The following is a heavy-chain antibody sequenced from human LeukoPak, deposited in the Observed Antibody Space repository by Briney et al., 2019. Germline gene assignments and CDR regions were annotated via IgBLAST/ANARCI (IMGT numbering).Heavy chain of an antibody. Sequence: SETLSLTCTVSGGSISSHYWSWIRQPPGKGLEWIGYIYYSGSTNYNPSLKSRVTISVDTSKNQFSLKLSSMTAADTAVYYCASTPPATIFGVVRAYYYYMDVWGKGTTVTVSS. CDR1: GGSISSHY. CDR2: IYYSGST. J-gene: IGHJ6*03. V-gene: IGHV4-59*11. D-gene: IGHD3-3*01. CDR3: ASTPPATIFGVVRAYYYYMDV.